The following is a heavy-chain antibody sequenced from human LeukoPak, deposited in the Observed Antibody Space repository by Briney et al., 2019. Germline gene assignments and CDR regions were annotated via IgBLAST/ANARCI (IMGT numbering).Heavy chain of an antibody. CDR1: GGSISSYY. CDR3: ARGDGCCTNGVCYVINAFDI. V-gene: IGHV4-4*07. J-gene: IGHJ3*02. D-gene: IGHD2-8*01. CDR2: IYTRGST. Sequence: SETLSLTCTVSGGSISSYYWSWIRQPAGKGLEWIGRIYTRGSTNYNPSLKRRVTMSVDTSKNQFSLKLSSVTAADTAVYYCARGDGCCTNGVCYVINAFDIWGQGTMVTVSS.